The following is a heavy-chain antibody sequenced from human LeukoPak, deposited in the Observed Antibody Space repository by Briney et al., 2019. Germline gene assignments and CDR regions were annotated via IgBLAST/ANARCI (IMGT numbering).Heavy chain of an antibody. V-gene: IGHV3-74*01. CDR3: TRRGAASDAFDI. D-gene: IGHD3-16*01. CDR2: IKYDGSST. CDR1: GFTFSSYW. Sequence: GGSLRLSCAASGFTFSSYWMHCVREAPGRGLVWVSRIKYDGSSTNYADSVKGRFTLSRDNAKNTLYLQMNTVRAENTAVYYCTRRGAASDAFDIWDQGTMVTVSS. J-gene: IGHJ3*02.